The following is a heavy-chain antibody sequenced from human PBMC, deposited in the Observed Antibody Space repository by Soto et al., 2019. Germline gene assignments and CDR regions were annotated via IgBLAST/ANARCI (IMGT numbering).Heavy chain of an antibody. V-gene: IGHV1-69*13. CDR1: GGLFSSYP. CDR3: ARGGSGYTWFNEF. Sequence: SVKVSCKASGGLFSSYPISWVRQVPGQGLEWMGGIIPVFQTAYYTQRFQGRVTITADESTNTAYMELSSLRSEDTAIYYCARGGSGYTWFNEFWGQGTLVTGSS. J-gene: IGHJ4*02. D-gene: IGHD3-22*01. CDR2: IIPVFQTA.